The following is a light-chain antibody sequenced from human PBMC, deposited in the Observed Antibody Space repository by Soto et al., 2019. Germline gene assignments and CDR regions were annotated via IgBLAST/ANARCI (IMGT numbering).Light chain of an antibody. J-gene: IGLJ2*01. V-gene: IGLV1-44*01. CDR1: RSNIGSNT. Sequence: QSVLTQPPSVSGTPGQRVTISCSGSRSNIGSNTVNWYQQLPETAPKLLIYSSDQSASGVPDRFSGSKSGTSASLAISGLQSEDEADYYCATWDDSLNGVVFGGGTKLTVL. CDR2: SSD. CDR3: ATWDDSLNGVV.